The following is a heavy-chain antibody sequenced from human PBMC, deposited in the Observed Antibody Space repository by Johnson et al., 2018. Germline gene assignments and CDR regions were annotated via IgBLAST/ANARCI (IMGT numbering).Heavy chain of an antibody. V-gene: IGHV4-59*01. CDR3: ARDLSDLIVGAPDALDI. CDR1: GGSISSYY. J-gene: IGHJ3*02. CDR2: IYYSGST. Sequence: QVQLQESGPGLVKPSETLSLTCTVSGGSISSYYWSWIRQPPGKGLAWIGYIYYSGSTNYNPSLKSRVTISVDTSKNQFSLKLSSVTPAGTAVYYCARDLSDLIVGAPDALDIWGQGTMVTVSS. D-gene: IGHD1-26*01.